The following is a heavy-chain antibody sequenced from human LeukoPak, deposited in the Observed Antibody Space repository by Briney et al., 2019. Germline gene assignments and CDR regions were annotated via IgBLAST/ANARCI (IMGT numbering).Heavy chain of an antibody. CDR2: ISTRGTT. Sequence: SSQTLPLTCTVSGDSLSRDTIYWSWIRQPAGKGLEWIGRISTRGTTNYNPSLEGRVTISIDTSNDQFSLNLRSVTVADTALYFCAREKSLVKDYYFDYWGQGTLVTVSS. CDR1: GDSLSRDTIY. CDR3: AREKSLVKDYYFDY. J-gene: IGHJ4*02. D-gene: IGHD2-21*01. V-gene: IGHV4-61*02.